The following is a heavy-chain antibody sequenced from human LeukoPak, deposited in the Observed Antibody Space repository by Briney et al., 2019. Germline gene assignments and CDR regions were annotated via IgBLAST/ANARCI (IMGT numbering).Heavy chain of an antibody. CDR3: AKRAAPAAMEYYYYYMDV. V-gene: IGHV3-11*04. J-gene: IGHJ6*03. CDR1: GFTFGDYS. D-gene: IGHD2-2*01. Sequence: GSLRLSCAASGFTFGDYSMTWIRQAPGKGLEWVSYISGSGSTIYYADSVKGRFTISRDNSKNTLYLQMNSLRAEDTAVYYCAKRAAPAAMEYYYYYMDVWGKGTTVTVSS. CDR2: ISGSGSTI.